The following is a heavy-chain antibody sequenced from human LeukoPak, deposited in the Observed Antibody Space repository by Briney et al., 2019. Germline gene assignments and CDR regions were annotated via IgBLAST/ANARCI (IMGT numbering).Heavy chain of an antibody. CDR1: GFTFSSYA. Sequence: PGGSLRLSCAASGFTFSSYAMSWVRQAPGKGLEWVSAISGSGGSTYYADSVKGRFTISRDNSKNTLYLQMNSLRAEDTAVYYCAKYREETHSKSKPPIQRPGAADENTDEYFQHWGQGTLVTVSS. CDR3: AKYREETHSKSKPPIQRPGAADENTDEYFQH. V-gene: IGHV3-23*01. CDR2: ISGSGGST. J-gene: IGHJ1*01. D-gene: IGHD2-2*01.